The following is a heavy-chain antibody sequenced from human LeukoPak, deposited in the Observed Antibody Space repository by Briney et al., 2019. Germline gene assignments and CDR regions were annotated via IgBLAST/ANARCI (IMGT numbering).Heavy chain of an antibody. CDR1: GFTFSSYE. J-gene: IGHJ4*02. V-gene: IGHV3-48*03. D-gene: IGHD3-10*01. CDR3: ARDHNGSGSSHFDY. CDR2: ISSSGSTI. Sequence: PGGSLRLSCAASGFTFSSYEMNWVRQAPGKGLEWVSYISSSGSTIYYADSVKGRFTISRDNSKNTLYLQMNSLRAEDTAVYYCARDHNGSGSSHFDYWGQGTLVTVSS.